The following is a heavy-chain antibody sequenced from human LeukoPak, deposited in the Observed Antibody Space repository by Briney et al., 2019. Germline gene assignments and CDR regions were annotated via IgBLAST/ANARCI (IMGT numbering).Heavy chain of an antibody. CDR1: GDSINGFY. CDR2: IYYSGNT. Sequence: PLETLSLACTVSGDSINGFYWNWIRQPPGKGLEWIGYIYYSGNTNYNPSLKSRVTMSVDTSTNQFSLKLSSVTAADTAVYYCASSKTPWIQLWFFDIWGQGTMVTVSS. CDR3: ASSKTPWIQLWFFDI. V-gene: IGHV4-59*01. D-gene: IGHD5-18*01. J-gene: IGHJ3*02.